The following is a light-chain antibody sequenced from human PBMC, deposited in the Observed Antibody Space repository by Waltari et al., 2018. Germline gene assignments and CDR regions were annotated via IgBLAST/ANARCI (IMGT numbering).Light chain of an antibody. CDR3: QRYGSSSVT. Sequence: EIVLTQSPGTLSLSPGERATLPCRASQSVSSSYLAWYQQKPGQAPRLLIYGASSRATGIPDRFSGGGSGTDFTLTISRLEPEDFAVYYCQRYGSSSVTFGQGTKLEIK. CDR2: GAS. J-gene: IGKJ2*01. CDR1: QSVSSSY. V-gene: IGKV3-20*01.